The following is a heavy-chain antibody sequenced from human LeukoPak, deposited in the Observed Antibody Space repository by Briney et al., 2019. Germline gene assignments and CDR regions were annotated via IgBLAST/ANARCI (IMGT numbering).Heavy chain of an antibody. CDR2: IYYSGST. CDR3: ARDRQRYSSSWAFDY. V-gene: IGHV4-39*07. J-gene: IGHJ4*02. D-gene: IGHD6-13*01. CDR1: GGSISGSSYY. Sequence: SETLSLTCTVSGGSISGSSYYWGWIRQPPGKGLEWIGSIYYSGSTYYNPSLKSRVTISVDASKNQFSLKLSSVTAADTAVYYCARDRQRYSSSWAFDYWGQGTLVTVSS.